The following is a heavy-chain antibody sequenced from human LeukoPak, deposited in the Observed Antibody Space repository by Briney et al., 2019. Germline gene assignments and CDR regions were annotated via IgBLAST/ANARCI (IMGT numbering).Heavy chain of an antibody. D-gene: IGHD4/OR15-4a*01. V-gene: IGHV4-59*12. CDR3: ARSTMVNTATGWFDP. Sequence: PSETLSLTRTVSSGSIRSYYWSWIRQPPGKGLEWIGYIYGSGSTNFNPSLKSRVTMSVDTSKNHISLKLSFVTAADTAMFYCARSTMVNTATGWFDPWGQGTLVTVSS. J-gene: IGHJ5*02. CDR2: IYGSGST. CDR1: SGSIRSYY.